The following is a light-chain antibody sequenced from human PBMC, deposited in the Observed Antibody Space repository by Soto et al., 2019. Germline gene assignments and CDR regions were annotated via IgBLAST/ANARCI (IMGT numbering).Light chain of an antibody. CDR3: SSYTSSNTLV. CDR2: EVS. J-gene: IGLJ2*01. V-gene: IGLV2-14*01. CDR1: SSDVGAYNY. Sequence: QSVLTQPASASGSPGRSITISCTGTSSDVGAYNYVSWYQQHPGKAPKLMIFEVSDRPSGVSNRFSGSKSGNTASLTISGLQAEDEADYYCSSYTSSNTLVFGGGTKLTVL.